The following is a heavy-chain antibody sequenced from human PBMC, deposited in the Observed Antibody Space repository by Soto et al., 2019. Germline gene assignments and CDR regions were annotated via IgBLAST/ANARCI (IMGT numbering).Heavy chain of an antibody. V-gene: IGHV4-4*07. D-gene: IGHD6-19*01. J-gene: IGHJ5*02. CDR2: ISTSGTT. CDR3: AREAGPDRWFDP. Sequence: QVQLQESGPGLVEPSETLSLTCTVSGASISSYFWTWIRQPAGKGLDWIGRISTSGTTNYNPSLMSRVTMSVDTATDRFSLTQSSVTAADTAVYYCAREAGPDRWFDPWGQGTLVTVSS. CDR1: GASISSYF.